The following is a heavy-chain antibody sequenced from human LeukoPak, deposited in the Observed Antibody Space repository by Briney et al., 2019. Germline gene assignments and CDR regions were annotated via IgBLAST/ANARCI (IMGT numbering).Heavy chain of an antibody. CDR2: IYHSGST. J-gene: IGHJ4*02. V-gene: IGHV4-38-2*02. CDR3: AREVAY. Sequence: SETLSLTCTVSGGSISSYYWGWIRQSPGKGLDWIGIIYHSGSTYYNPSLKSRVTISVDTSKNQFSLKLTSVTAADTAVYYCAREVAYWGQGILVTVSS. CDR1: GGSISSYY.